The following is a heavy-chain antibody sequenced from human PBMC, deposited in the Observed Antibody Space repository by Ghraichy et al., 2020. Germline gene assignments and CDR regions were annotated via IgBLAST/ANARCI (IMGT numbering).Heavy chain of an antibody. CDR2: ITSSGRTI. J-gene: IGHJ6*02. V-gene: IGHV3-48*02. CDR1: GLTFSGYS. CDR3: ARASKVVRFYYYDGMDV. D-gene: IGHD4-23*01. Sequence: GESLNISCVGSGLTFSGYSMNWVRQSPGKGLELVSYITSSGRTISYADSVKGRFTISRDNAQNSLYLQMNSLRDEDTAVYYCARASKVVRFYYYDGMDVWGQGTTVTVSS.